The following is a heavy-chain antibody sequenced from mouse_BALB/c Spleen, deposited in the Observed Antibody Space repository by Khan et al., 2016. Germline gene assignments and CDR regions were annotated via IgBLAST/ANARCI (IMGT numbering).Heavy chain of an antibody. D-gene: IGHD2-4*01. V-gene: IGHV1S81*02. J-gene: IGHJ3*01. Sequence: QVQLQQSGAELVKPGASVKLSCKASGYTFTSYYMYWVKQRPGQGLEWIGEINPSNGDTNFNERFKSKATLTVDKSSSTTHMQFSSLTSEDSAVYYCTRAGYDYPFAYWGQGTLVTVSA. CDR3: TRAGYDYPFAY. CDR1: GYTFTSYY. CDR2: INPSNGDT.